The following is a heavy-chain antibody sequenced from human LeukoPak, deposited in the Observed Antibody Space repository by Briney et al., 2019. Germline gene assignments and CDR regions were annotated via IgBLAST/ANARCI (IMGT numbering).Heavy chain of an antibody. V-gene: IGHV1-69*04. Sequence: SVKVSCKASGGTFSSYAISWVRQAPRQGLEWMGRIIPILGIANYAQKFQGRVTITADKSTSTAYMELSSLRSEDTAVYYCHDAHITGDRGFDYWGQGTLVTVSS. J-gene: IGHJ4*02. D-gene: IGHD7-27*01. CDR3: HDAHITGDRGFDY. CDR1: GGTFSSYA. CDR2: IIPILGIA.